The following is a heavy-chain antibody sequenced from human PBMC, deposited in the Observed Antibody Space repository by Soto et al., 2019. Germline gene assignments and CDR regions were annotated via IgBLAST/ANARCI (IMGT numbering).Heavy chain of an antibody. D-gene: IGHD6-6*01. CDR2: ISGSGGST. CDR3: AKVGYSSSSRPPFGY. J-gene: IGHJ4*02. V-gene: IGHV3-23*01. CDR1: GFTFSGYA. Sequence: PGWSLRLSCAASGFTFSGYAMSWVRQPPGEGLEWVSAISGSGGSTYYADSVKGRFIISRDNSKNTLYLQMNSLRAEDTAVYYCAKVGYSSSSRPPFGYWGQGTLVTVSS.